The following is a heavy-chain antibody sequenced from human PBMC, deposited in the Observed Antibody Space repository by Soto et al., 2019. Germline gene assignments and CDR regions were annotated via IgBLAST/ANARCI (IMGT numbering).Heavy chain of an antibody. Sequence: VASVKVSCKASGYTFTSYGISWVRQAPGQGLEWMGWISAYNGNTNYAQKLQGRVTMTTDTSTSTAYMELRSLRSDDTAVYYCARVGEGHVLRFLDVYYYYGMDVWGQGTTVTVSS. J-gene: IGHJ6*02. V-gene: IGHV1-18*01. D-gene: IGHD3-3*01. CDR1: GYTFTSYG. CDR2: ISAYNGNT. CDR3: ARVGEGHVLRFLDVYYYYGMDV.